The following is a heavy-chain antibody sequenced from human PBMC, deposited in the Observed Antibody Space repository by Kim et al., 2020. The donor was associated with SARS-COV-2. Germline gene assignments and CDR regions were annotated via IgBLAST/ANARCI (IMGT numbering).Heavy chain of an antibody. J-gene: IGHJ6*02. CDR3: ATSSYDILTGYFYGMDV. D-gene: IGHD3-9*01. CDR1: GFTFRSYN. CDR2: INTVSTHI. Sequence: GGSLRLSCAASGFTFRSYNMDWVRQSPGRGLEWISSINTVSTHIYYADSVEGRFTISRDNAQNSLYLQMNGLRAEDTAVYYCATSSYDILTGYFYGMDVWGQGTTVTVSS. V-gene: IGHV3-21*01.